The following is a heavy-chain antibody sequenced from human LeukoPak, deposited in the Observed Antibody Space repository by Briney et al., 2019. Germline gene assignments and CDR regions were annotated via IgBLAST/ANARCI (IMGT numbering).Heavy chain of an antibody. CDR2: ISSSTYI. J-gene: IGHJ4*02. V-gene: IGHV3-21*01. Sequence: GGSLRLSCAASGFTFSSYSMNWVRQAPGKGLEWVSSISSSTYIYYADSVKGRFTISRDNAKNSLYLQMNSLRAEDTAVYYCARGDSGSYYFDYWGRGTLVTVSS. CDR3: ARGDSGSYYFDY. D-gene: IGHD1-26*01. CDR1: GFTFSSYS.